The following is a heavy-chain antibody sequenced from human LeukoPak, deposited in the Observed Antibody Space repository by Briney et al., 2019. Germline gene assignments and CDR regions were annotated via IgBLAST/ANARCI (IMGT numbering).Heavy chain of an antibody. CDR3: ARDGEKEDAFDI. V-gene: IGHV1-18*01. J-gene: IGHJ3*02. CDR1: GYTLTSYG. D-gene: IGHD3-10*01. CDR2: ISAYNGNT. Sequence: ASVKVSCKASGYTLTSYGISWVRQAPGQGLEWMGWISAYNGNTNYAQKLQGKVTMTTDTSTSTAYMELRSLRSDDTAVYYCARDGEKEDAFDIWGQGTMVTVSS.